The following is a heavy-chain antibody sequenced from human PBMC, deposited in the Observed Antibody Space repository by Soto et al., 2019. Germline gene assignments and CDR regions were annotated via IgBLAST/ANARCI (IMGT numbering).Heavy chain of an antibody. CDR2: ISSSSGTI. J-gene: IGHJ4*02. V-gene: IGHV3-48*02. D-gene: IGHD2-8*01. CDR3: ARDHSLRTYYFDY. CDR1: GFTFSSYS. Sequence: GGSLRLSCAASGFTFSSYSMNWVRQAPGKGLEWVSYISSSSGTIHYADSMKGRLTISRDNAKNSLYLQMSSLRDEDTAVYFCARDHSLRTYYFDYWGQGTLVTVSS.